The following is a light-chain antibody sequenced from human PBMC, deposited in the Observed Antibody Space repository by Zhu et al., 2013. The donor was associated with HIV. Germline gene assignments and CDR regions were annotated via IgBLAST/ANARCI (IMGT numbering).Light chain of an antibody. CDR3: QQYGSLPYT. J-gene: IGKJ2*01. CDR1: QSVSSSY. CDR2: GAS. Sequence: EIVLTQSPVTLSLSPGDRATLSCRASQSVSSSYLAWYQQKPGQAPRLLIYGASIRATGIPDKFSGSGSGTDFTLTISRLEPEDFAVYYCQQYGSLPYTFGQGTKLEIK. V-gene: IGKV3-20*01.